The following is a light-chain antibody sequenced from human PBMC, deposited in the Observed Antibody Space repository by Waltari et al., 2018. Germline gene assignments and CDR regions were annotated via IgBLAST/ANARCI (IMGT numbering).Light chain of an antibody. CDR3: CSYGGAKLI. CDR2: EVT. V-gene: IGLV2-11*01. CDR1: SSDVGRYNY. Sequence: QSALTQPRSVSGSPGQSVAISCTGNSSDVGRYNYVSWYQQYPGKAPKLMIYEVTKRPSGVPDRFSGSKSGNTASLTISGLQAEDEADYYCCSYGGAKLIFGGGTRLTVL. J-gene: IGLJ2*01.